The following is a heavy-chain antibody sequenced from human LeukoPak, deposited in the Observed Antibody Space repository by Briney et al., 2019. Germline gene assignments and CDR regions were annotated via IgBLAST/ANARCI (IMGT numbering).Heavy chain of an antibody. CDR2: ISSSSSYI. D-gene: IGHD3-3*01. V-gene: IGHV3-21*01. CDR1: GFTFSSYS. CDR3: ARGPVWSGYYNIDY. Sequence: GGSLRLSCAASGFTFSSYSMNWVRQAPGKGLEWVSSISSSSSYIYYADSVKGRFTISRDNAKNSLYLQMNSLRAEDMAVYYCARGPVWSGYYNIDYWGQGTLVTVSS. J-gene: IGHJ4*02.